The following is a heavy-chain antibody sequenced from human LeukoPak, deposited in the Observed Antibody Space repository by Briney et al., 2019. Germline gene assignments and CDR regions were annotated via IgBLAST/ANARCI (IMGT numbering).Heavy chain of an antibody. Sequence: GGSLRLSCAASGFNFGVYGMHWWRQAPGKGLEWVAVIWYDGGNKYYGDSVKGRFTISRDNSKKTLYLQMNSLRVEDTAVYYCARNEGNYYHMDVWGKGTTVTVSS. CDR1: GFNFGVYG. CDR2: IWYDGGNK. CDR3: ARNEGNYYHMDV. V-gene: IGHV3-33*01. D-gene: IGHD1-1*01. J-gene: IGHJ6*03.